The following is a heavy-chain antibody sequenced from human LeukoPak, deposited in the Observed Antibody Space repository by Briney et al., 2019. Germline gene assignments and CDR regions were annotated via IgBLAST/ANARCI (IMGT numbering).Heavy chain of an antibody. V-gene: IGHV1-18*01. CDR1: GYTFTSYG. Sequence: ASVKVSCKASGYTFTSYGISWVRQAPGQGLEWMGWISAYNGNTNYAQKLQGRVTMTKDTSTSTAYMELRSLRSDDTAVYYCARDQAMVRGVIEIMVDYWGQGTLVTVSS. CDR3: ARDQAMVRGVIEIMVDY. CDR2: ISAYNGNT. D-gene: IGHD3-10*01. J-gene: IGHJ4*02.